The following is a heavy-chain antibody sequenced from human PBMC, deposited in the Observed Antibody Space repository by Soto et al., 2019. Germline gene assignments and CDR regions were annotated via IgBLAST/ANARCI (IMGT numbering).Heavy chain of an antibody. CDR2: IYSGGST. V-gene: IGHV3-53*04. J-gene: IGHJ6*03. Sequence: GGSLRLSCAASGFTVSSNYMSWVRQAPGKGLEWVSVIYSGGSTYYADSVKGRFTISRHNSKNTLYLQMNSLRAEDTAVYYCASNTKGYYYYMDVWGKGTTVTVSS. CDR3: ASNTKGYYYYMDV. CDR1: GFTVSSNY.